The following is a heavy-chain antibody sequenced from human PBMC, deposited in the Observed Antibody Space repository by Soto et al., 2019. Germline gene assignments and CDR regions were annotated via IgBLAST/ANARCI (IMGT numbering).Heavy chain of an antibody. Sequence: SETLSLTCTVSGGSITSSYYWGWIRQPPGKGLEWIGSIYYSGSTYYNPSLKSRVTISVDTSKNQFSLKLSSVTAADTAVYYCARGYDSRAAAPLDYWGQGILVTVS. V-gene: IGHV4-39*01. CDR3: ARGYDSRAAAPLDY. CDR1: GGSITSSYY. D-gene: IGHD3-22*01. CDR2: IYYSGST. J-gene: IGHJ4*02.